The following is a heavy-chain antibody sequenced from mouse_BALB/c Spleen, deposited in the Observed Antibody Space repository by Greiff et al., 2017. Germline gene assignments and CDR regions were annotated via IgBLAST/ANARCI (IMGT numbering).Heavy chain of an antibody. D-gene: IGHD4-1*02. CDR3: ARSPNSYYFDY. Sequence: EVQLQESGGGLVQPGGSRKLSCAASGFTFSSFGMHWVRQAPEKGLEWVAYISSGSSTIYYADTVKGRFTISRDNPKNTLFLQMTSLRSEDTAMYYCARSPNSYYFDYWGQGTTLTVSS. J-gene: IGHJ2*01. V-gene: IGHV5-17*02. CDR2: ISSGSSTI. CDR1: GFTFSSFG.